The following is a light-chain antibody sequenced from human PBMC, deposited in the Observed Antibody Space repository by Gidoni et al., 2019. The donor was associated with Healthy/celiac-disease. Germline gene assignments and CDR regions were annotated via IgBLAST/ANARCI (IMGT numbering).Light chain of an antibody. Sequence: EIVLTQSPGTLSLSPGERATLSCRASQSVSSSYLAWSQQKPGKAPRLLIYGASSRATGIPDFTLTISRLEPEDYAVYYCQQYGSSPPFTFGPGTKVDIK. J-gene: IGKJ3*01. CDR2: GAS. V-gene: IGKV3-20*01. CDR1: QSVSSSY. CDR3: QQYGSSPPFT.